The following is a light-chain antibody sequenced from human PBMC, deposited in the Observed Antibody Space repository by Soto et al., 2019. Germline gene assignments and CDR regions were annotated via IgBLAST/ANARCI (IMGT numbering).Light chain of an antibody. CDR3: QQYGSSPLT. Sequence: PGERATLSCRASQSVPSDYLAWYHQRPGQAPRLLIYGASNRATGTPDRFSGSGSGTDFTLTISRLDPEDVALFFCQQYGSSPLTFGQGTKVEVK. CDR2: GAS. V-gene: IGKV3-20*01. CDR1: QSVPSDY. J-gene: IGKJ1*01.